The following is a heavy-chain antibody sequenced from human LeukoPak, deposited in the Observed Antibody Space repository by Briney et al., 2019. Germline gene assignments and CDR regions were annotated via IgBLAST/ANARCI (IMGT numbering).Heavy chain of an antibody. CDR2: IYYSGST. V-gene: IGHV4-59*01. CDR3: ARVGYSYGYTIDY. D-gene: IGHD5-18*01. J-gene: IGHJ4*02. Sequence: SETLSLNCTVSGGSINSYYWSWIRQPPANGLKGNGYIYYSGSTNYNPSLKSRVTISVDTSKNQFSLKLSSVTAADTAVYYCARVGYSYGYTIDYWGQGTLVTVSS. CDR1: GGSINSYY.